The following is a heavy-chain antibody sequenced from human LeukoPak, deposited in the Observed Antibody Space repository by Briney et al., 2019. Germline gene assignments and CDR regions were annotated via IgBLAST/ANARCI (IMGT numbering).Heavy chain of an antibody. V-gene: IGHV1-46*01. D-gene: IGHD3-22*01. CDR2: INPSGGST. CDR1: GYTFTSYY. CDR3: ARDATLYYYDSSGYYHGLDY. J-gene: IGHJ4*02. Sequence: ASVKVSCKASGYTFTSYYIHWVRQAPGQGLEWMGLINPSGGSTNYAQKFQGRVTMTRDTSTSTVYMELSSLRSEDTAVYYCARDATLYYYDSSGYYHGLDYWGQGTLVTVSS.